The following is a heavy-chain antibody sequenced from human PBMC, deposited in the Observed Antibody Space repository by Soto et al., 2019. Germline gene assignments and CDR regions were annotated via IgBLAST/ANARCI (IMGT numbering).Heavy chain of an antibody. D-gene: IGHD6-13*01. Sequence: QVQLVESGGGVVQPGRSLRLSCAASGFTFSSYGMHWVRQAPGKGLEWVAVISYDGSNKYYADSVKGRFTISRDNSKNTLYLQMNSLRAEDTAVYYCATPQAASSSWYYFDYWGQGTLVTVSS. CDR3: ATPQAASSSWYYFDY. CDR1: GFTFSSYG. V-gene: IGHV3-30*03. J-gene: IGHJ4*02. CDR2: ISYDGSNK.